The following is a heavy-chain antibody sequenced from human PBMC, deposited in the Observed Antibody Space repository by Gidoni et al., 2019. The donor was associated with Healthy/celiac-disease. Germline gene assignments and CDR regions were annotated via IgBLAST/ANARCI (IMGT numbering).Heavy chain of an antibody. J-gene: IGHJ4*02. Sequence: EVQLVESGGGLVKPGGSLRLSCAASGFTFSNAWLNWVRQAPGKGLEWVGRIKSKTDGGTTDYAAPVKGRFTISRDDSKNTLYLQMNSLKTEDTAVYYCTTDLTYYDSSGYLSYYFDYWGQGTLVTVSS. CDR3: TTDLTYYDSSGYLSYYFDY. V-gene: IGHV3-15*07. CDR2: IKSKTDGGTT. CDR1: GFTFSNAW. D-gene: IGHD3-22*01.